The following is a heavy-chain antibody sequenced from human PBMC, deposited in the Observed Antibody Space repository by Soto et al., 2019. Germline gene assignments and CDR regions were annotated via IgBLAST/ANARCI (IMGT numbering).Heavy chain of an antibody. D-gene: IGHD1-7*01. V-gene: IGHV4-4*02. CDR2: IYRTGST. J-gene: IGHJ4*02. CDR3: ASRDPGTSVDY. CDR1: GGSFTSNNW. Sequence: SETLPLTCAVSGGSFTSNNWWTWVRQPPGQGLEWIGEIYRTGSTNYNPSLKSRVTISLDKSENQFSLKVTSLTAADTAVYYCASRDPGTSVDYWGQGTLVTVSS.